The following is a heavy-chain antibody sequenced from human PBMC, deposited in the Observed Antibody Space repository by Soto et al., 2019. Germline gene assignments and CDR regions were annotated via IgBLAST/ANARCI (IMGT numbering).Heavy chain of an antibody. Sequence: QDQLVQSGTEVKKPGSSLRVSCKASGGTFSGYGISWVRQAPGQGLEWMGGIIPIFGTTNYAQKFGDRVTISGDEARSTVYMDLSSLRTEDTAVYYCARGRAKAHFYYGMDVWGQGTAVTVSS. CDR3: ARGRAKAHFYYGMDV. CDR1: GGTFSGYG. V-gene: IGHV1-69*01. CDR2: IIPIFGTT. J-gene: IGHJ6*02.